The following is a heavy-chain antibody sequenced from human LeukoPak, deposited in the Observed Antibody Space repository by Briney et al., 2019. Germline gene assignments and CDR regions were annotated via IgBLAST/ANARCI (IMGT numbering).Heavy chain of an antibody. V-gene: IGHV3-48*03. J-gene: IGHJ4*02. CDR1: GCTFSSYE. CDR3: ARRSSPFDY. D-gene: IGHD2-2*01. CDR2: ISSSGSTI. Sequence: PGGSLRLSCAASGCTFSSYEMNWVRQAPGKGLEWVSYISSSGSTIYYADSVKGRFTISRDNAKNSLYLQMNSLRAEDTAVYYCARRSSPFDYWGQGTLVTVSS.